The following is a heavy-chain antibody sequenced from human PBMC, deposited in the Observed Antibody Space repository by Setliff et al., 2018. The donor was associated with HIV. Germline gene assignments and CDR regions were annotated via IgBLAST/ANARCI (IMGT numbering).Heavy chain of an antibody. D-gene: IGHD3-22*01. CDR1: GGSISSGGYY. V-gene: IGHV4-31*03. Sequence: PSETLSLTCTVSGGSISSGGYYWSGNRQHPGKVLGWIGYVYYSGITYYNPSLKSRVTMSVDTSKNQFSLKLTYVTAADTAVYYCARGLPSYYYESSGSLGWFDPWGQGTLVTVSS. CDR3: ARGLPSYYYESSGSLGWFDP. CDR2: VYYSGIT. J-gene: IGHJ5*02.